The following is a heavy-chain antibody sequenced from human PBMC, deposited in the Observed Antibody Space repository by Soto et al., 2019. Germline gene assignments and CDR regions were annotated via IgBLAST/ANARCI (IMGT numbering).Heavy chain of an antibody. J-gene: IGHJ4*02. V-gene: IGHV3-23*01. CDR1: GLTFSSYA. D-gene: IGHD2-2*01. CDR3: AKDTAYCSTTTCIPSGY. CDR2: ISETGEST. Sequence: GGSLRLSCAASGLTFSSYAMSWVRQPPGKGLEWVSGISETGESTYYADSVKGRFTISRDNSKNSLYLQMNSLRAEDTAVYYCAKDTAYCSTTTCIPSGYWGQGTLVTSPQ.